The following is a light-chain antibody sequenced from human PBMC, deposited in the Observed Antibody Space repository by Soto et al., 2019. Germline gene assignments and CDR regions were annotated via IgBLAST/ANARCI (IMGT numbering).Light chain of an antibody. Sequence: EIIMTQSPATLSVSPGEGVTLSCRASQGIGDTLAWYQHKPGQTPRLLIYAASTRATGIPDRFSGSGSGADFTLTITSLVPEDFAVYYCHQYGRAPRTFGQGTKVDIK. CDR3: HQYGRAPRT. CDR1: QGIGDT. J-gene: IGKJ1*01. V-gene: IGKV3-20*01. CDR2: AAS.